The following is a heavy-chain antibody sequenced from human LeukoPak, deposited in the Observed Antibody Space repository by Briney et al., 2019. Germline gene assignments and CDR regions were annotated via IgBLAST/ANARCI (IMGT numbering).Heavy chain of an antibody. CDR2: INPNSGGT. Sequence: GASVKVSCKASGYTFTGYCMHWVRQAPGQGLEWMGWINPNSGGTNYAQKFQGRVTMTRDTSISTAYMELSRLRSDDTAVYYCARDRAYDSSGYYRDYWGQGTLVTVSS. D-gene: IGHD3-22*01. CDR3: ARDRAYDSSGYYRDY. V-gene: IGHV1-2*02. J-gene: IGHJ4*02. CDR1: GYTFTGYC.